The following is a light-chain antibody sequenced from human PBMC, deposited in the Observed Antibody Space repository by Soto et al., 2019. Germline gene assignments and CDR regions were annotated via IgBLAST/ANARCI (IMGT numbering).Light chain of an antibody. CDR3: SSFAGSNNFPYV. CDR2: EIN. CDR1: SSDVGAYDY. Sequence: QSVLTQPPSASGSPGQSVTISCTGTSSDVGAYDYVSWYQQHPGKAHKLMIYEINKRPSGVPDRFSGSKSGNTASLTVSGLQAEDEADYYGSSFAGSNNFPYVFGTGTKLTVL. V-gene: IGLV2-8*01. J-gene: IGLJ1*01.